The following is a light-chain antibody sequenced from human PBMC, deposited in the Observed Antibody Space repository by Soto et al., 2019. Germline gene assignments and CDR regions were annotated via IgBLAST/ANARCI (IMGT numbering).Light chain of an antibody. Sequence: NFMLTQPHSVSESPGKTVTISCTRSSGNIATNFVQWFQQRPGSSPITVIYEDKQRPSEVPDRFSGSIDTSSNSASLTISGLQTDDEADYYCQSYDALIRVFGGGTKLTVL. CDR3: QSYDALIRV. J-gene: IGLJ3*02. CDR2: EDK. V-gene: IGLV6-57*01. CDR1: SGNIATNF.